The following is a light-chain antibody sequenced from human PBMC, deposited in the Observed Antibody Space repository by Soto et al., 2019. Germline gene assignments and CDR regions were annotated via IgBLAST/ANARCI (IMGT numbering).Light chain of an antibody. CDR2: GAS. J-gene: IGKJ1*01. CDR3: QQYGSLPQT. Sequence: EIVLTQSPGTLSFSPGERSTLSCRSSQSVSSSYLAWYQQKPGQAPRLVIYGASSRATGIPDRFSGSGSGTDFTLTISRLEPEDFAVYYCQQYGSLPQTFGQGTKVDNK. CDR1: QSVSSSY. V-gene: IGKV3-20*01.